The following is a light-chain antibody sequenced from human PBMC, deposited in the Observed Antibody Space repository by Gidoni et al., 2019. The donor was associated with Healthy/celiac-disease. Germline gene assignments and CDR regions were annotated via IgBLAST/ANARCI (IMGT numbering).Light chain of an antibody. Sequence: DIQMTQSPSTQSASVGDRVTITCRASQSISSWLAWYQQEPGKAPKLLIYKASSLESGVPSRFSGSGSGTEFTLTISSLQPDDFATYYCQQYNSYHTFGQGTKLEIK. V-gene: IGKV1-5*03. CDR3: QQYNSYHT. CDR2: KAS. CDR1: QSISSW. J-gene: IGKJ2*01.